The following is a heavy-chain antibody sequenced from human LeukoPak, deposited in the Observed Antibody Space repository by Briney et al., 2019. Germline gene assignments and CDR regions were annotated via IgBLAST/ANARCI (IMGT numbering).Heavy chain of an antibody. CDR2: GXXK. J-gene: IGHJ6*02. CDR3: AKDLYCSSTSCYDPYYYYYGMDV. Sequence: GXXKYYADSVKGRFTISRDNSKNTLYLQMNSLRAEDTAVYYCAKDLYCSSTSCYDPYYYYYGMDVWGQGTTVTVSS. D-gene: IGHD2-2*01. V-gene: IGHV3-30*02.